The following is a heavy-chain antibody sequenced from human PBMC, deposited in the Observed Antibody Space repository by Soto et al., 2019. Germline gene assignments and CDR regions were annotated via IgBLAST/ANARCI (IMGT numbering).Heavy chain of an antibody. CDR2: ISGSGDNT. D-gene: IGHD2-2*01. V-gene: IGHV3-23*01. Sequence: EVQLLESGGGLVQPGGSLRLSCAASGFTFNNYAMTWVRQAPGKGLEWVSAISGSGDNTYYVDSVKGRFAISRDNSKNTLYLQMSSLRAEDTAVYYCAARYCTSASCPKLFDPWGQGTLVTVSS. CDR1: GFTFNNYA. J-gene: IGHJ5*02. CDR3: AARYCTSASCPKLFDP.